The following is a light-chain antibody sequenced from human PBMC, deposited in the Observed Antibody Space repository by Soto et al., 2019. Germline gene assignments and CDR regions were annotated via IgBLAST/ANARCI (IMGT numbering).Light chain of an antibody. J-gene: IGKJ1*01. CDR3: QQYKAYST. CDR2: TAS. V-gene: IGKV1-5*03. CDR1: QSISSW. Sequence: DIPMTQSPSTLSASVGDRVTITCRASQSISSWLAWYQQKPGKAPRLLIYTASSLDNGVPSRFSGSGSGTEFTLTISSLQPDDFATYYCQQYKAYSTFGQGTKVEIK.